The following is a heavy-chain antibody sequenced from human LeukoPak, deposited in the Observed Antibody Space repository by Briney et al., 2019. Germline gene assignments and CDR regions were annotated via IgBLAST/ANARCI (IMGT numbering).Heavy chain of an antibody. Sequence: PGGSLRLSRAASGFTFSSYGMHWVRQAPGKGLEWVAFIRYDGSNKYYVDSVKGRFTISRDNSKNTLYLQMNSLRTEDTAVYFCAKDIWFGAAMVSYYMDVWGKGTTATVTS. CDR1: GFTFSSYG. D-gene: IGHD5-18*01. J-gene: IGHJ6*03. CDR2: IRYDGSNK. V-gene: IGHV3-30*02. CDR3: AKDIWFGAAMVSYYMDV.